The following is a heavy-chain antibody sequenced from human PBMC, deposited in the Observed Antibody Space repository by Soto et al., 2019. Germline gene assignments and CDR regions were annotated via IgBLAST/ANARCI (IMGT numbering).Heavy chain of an antibody. D-gene: IGHD6-19*01. V-gene: IGHV3-30-3*01. Sequence: SLRLSCAASGFTFSSYVMHWVRQAPGKGLEWVAVISYDGSKKYYTDSVKGRFSISRDKPKNTLYLEMNSLRAEDTAVYYCARAVAVAADFDFWGQGTLVTVSS. CDR1: GFTFSSYV. CDR3: ARAVAVAADFDF. J-gene: IGHJ4*02. CDR2: ISYDGSKK.